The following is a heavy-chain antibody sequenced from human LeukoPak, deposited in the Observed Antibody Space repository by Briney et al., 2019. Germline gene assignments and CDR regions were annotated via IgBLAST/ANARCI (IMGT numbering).Heavy chain of an antibody. CDR2: ISYDGSNK. CDR1: GFTFSSYA. J-gene: IGHJ4*02. D-gene: IGHD3-22*01. Sequence: GGSLRLSCAASGFTFSSYAMDWVRQAPGKGLEWVAVISYDGSNKYYADCVKGRFTISRDNSKNTLYLQMNSLRAEDTAVYYCARPQGDSSGYPYFDYWGQGTLVTVSS. V-gene: IGHV3-30*04. CDR3: ARPQGDSSGYPYFDY.